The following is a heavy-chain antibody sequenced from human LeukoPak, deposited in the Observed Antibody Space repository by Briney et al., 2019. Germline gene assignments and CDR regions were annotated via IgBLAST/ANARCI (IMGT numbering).Heavy chain of an antibody. V-gene: IGHV3-74*01. CDR2: INSDGSST. J-gene: IGHJ4*02. CDR3: ARVTPYRAAN. CDR1: GFTFDNYG. Sequence: GGSLRLSCAASGFTFDNYGMSWVRQAPGKGLVWVSRINSDGSSTSYADSVKGRFTISRDNAKNTLYLQMNSLRAEDTAVYYCARVTPYRAANWGQGTLVTVSS. D-gene: IGHD2-15*01.